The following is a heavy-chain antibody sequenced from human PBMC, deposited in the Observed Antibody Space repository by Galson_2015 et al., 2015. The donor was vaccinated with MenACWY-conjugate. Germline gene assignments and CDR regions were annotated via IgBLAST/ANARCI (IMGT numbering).Heavy chain of an antibody. Sequence: SLRLSCAVSGFTFGSYSFNWVRQTPGKGLEWISYISSSSSLRYSADSVRGRFTISRDDAKNSLNLQMNSLRVEDTGIYYCARRLDGMDGWGQGTSVTVS. CDR2: ISSSSSLR. V-gene: IGHV3-48*04. D-gene: IGHD6-19*01. CDR1: GFTFGSYS. CDR3: ARRLDGMDG. J-gene: IGHJ6*02.